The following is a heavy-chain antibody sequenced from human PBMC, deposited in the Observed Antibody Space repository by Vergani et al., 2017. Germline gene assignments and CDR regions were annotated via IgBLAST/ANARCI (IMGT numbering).Heavy chain of an antibody. Sequence: QVQLAESGGGRVQPGRSLRLSCAASGFSFSSHAIHWLRQAPGKGLEWVAVISNDGSKKYYADSVKGRFTISRDNSKNTLDLQMNSLRTQDTAVYYCATKSCGTPGCQIGYFREWGQGTLVTVSS. CDR1: GFSFSSHA. D-gene: IGHD1-1*01. CDR3: ATKSCGTPGCQIGYFRE. V-gene: IGHV3-30*03. J-gene: IGHJ1*01. CDR2: ISNDGSKK.